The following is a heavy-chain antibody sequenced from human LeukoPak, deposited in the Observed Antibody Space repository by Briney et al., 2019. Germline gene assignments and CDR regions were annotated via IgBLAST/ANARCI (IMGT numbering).Heavy chain of an antibody. Sequence: SETLSLTCTVSGDSISSSNYYWSWIRQPAGKGLEWIGRIYTSGSTNYNPSLKSRVTISVDTSKNQFSLKLSSVTAADTAVYYCARDPSLYCSSTSCYEGGFDYWGQGTLVTVSS. CDR1: GDSISSSNYY. D-gene: IGHD2-2*01. V-gene: IGHV4-61*02. CDR3: ARDPSLYCSSTSCYEGGFDY. J-gene: IGHJ4*02. CDR2: IYTSGST.